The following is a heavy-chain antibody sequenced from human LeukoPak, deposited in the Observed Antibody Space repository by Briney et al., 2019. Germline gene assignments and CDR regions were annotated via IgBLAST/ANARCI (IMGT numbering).Heavy chain of an antibody. CDR3: ASGPPVRVAHSDY. CDR2: ISGSGGST. Sequence: RPGGSLRLSCAASGFTFSNYAMSWVRQAPGKGLEWVSAISGSGGSTYYADSVKGRFTISRDNSKNTLYLQMNSLRAEDTAVYYCASGPPVRVAHSDYWGQGTLVTVSS. CDR1: GFTFSNYA. D-gene: IGHD2-15*01. V-gene: IGHV3-23*01. J-gene: IGHJ4*02.